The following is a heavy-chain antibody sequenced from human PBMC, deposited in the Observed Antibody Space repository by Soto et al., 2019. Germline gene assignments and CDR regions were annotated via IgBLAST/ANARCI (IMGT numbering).Heavy chain of an antibody. V-gene: IGHV3-30-3*01. CDR1: GFTFSSYA. CDR2: ISYDGSNK. CDR3: ARDGGYDFWSGYYLGLDY. D-gene: IGHD3-3*01. Sequence: GGSLRLSCAASGFTFSSYAMHWVRQAPGKGLEWVAVISYDGSNKYYADSVKGRFTISRDNSKNTLYLQMNSLRAEDTAVYYCARDGGYDFWSGYYLGLDYWGQGTLVTVSS. J-gene: IGHJ4*02.